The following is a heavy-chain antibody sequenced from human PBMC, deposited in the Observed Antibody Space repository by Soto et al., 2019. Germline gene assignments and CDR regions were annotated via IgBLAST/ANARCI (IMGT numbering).Heavy chain of an antibody. CDR1: GGSMNSASYY. CDR2: ILYSGKT. CDR3: ARSCTLSLWPAPNWFDP. V-gene: IGHV4-31*03. D-gene: IGHD3-10*01. J-gene: IGHJ5*02. Sequence: QVQLQESGPGLVMPSQTLSLTCTVSGGSMNSASYYWTWIRQHPGKGLEWIGYILYSGKTYYNPSLKSRVVISVDTSRSHFSLDLTSVTAADTAVYYCARSCTLSLWPAPNWFDPWGQGTLVTVSS.